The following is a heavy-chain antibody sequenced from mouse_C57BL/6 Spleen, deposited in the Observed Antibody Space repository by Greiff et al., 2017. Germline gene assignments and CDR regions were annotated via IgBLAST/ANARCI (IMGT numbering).Heavy chain of an antibody. D-gene: IGHD2-4*01. CDR2: IYPSDSET. V-gene: IGHV1-61*01. CDR1: GYTFTSYW. J-gene: IGHJ4*01. CDR3: AIYYDYAMDY. Sequence: VQLQQPGAELVRPGSSVTLSCKASGYTFTSYWMDWVKQRPGQGLEWIGNIYPSDSETHYNQKFKDKATLTVDKSSSTAYMQLSSLTSEDSAVYYCAIYYDYAMDYWGQGTSVTVSS.